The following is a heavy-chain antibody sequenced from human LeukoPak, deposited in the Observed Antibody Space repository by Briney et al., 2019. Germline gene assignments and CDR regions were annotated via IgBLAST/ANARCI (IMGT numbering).Heavy chain of an antibody. CDR1: GGSFSGYY. CDR2: INHSGST. CDR3: ARETTVTTANWFDP. V-gene: IGHV4-34*01. J-gene: IGHJ5*02. Sequence: SETLSLTCAVYGGSFSGYYWSWIRQPPGKGLEWIGEINHSGSTNYNPSLKSRVTISVDTSKNQFSPKLSSVTAADTAVYYCARETTVTTANWFDPWGQGTLVTVSS. D-gene: IGHD4-17*01.